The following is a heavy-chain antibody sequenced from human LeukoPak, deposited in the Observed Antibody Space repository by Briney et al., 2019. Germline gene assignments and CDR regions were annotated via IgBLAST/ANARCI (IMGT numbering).Heavy chain of an antibody. D-gene: IGHD2-15*01. CDR1: GYTFTSYY. CDR3: AREGYCSGGSCYPCDY. CDR2: INPSGGST. Sequence: GASVKVSCKASGYTFTSYYMHWVRQAPGQGLEWMGIINPSGGSTSYAQKFQGRVTMTRDMSTSIVYMELSSLRSKDTAVYYCAREGYCSGGSCYPCDYWGQGTLVTVSS. V-gene: IGHV1-46*01. J-gene: IGHJ4*02.